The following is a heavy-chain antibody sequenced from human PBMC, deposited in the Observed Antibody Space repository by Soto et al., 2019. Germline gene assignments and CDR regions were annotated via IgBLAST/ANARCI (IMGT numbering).Heavy chain of an antibody. CDR2: IYYRGST. J-gene: IGHJ4*02. Sequence: SETLSLSCTVTGYSISGRSYYWHWIRQPPAKGLEWIGSIYYRGSTYTHPSLRTRVSMSIDTSKDQFSLKLKSVTAADTALYFCARQRTSVVTQAYFDVWGPGSLVNVS. V-gene: IGHV4-39*01. D-gene: IGHD2-21*02. CDR1: GYSISGRSYY. CDR3: ARQRTSVVTQAYFDV.